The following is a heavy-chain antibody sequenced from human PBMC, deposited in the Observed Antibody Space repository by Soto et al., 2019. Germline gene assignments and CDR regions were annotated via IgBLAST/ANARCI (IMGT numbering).Heavy chain of an antibody. CDR2: TYYRSKWCN. CDR1: GDSVSSNSAA. V-gene: IGHV6-1*01. Sequence: AQTLSLTCAISGDSVSSNSAAWNWIRQSPSRGLEWLGRTYYRSKWCNDYAVSVKSRITINPHTSKNQFSLQLQSVTPEDTAVYYYARAYDILTGYPRNYFDYWGQGTPVTVSS. J-gene: IGHJ4*02. CDR3: ARAYDILTGYPRNYFDY. D-gene: IGHD3-9*01.